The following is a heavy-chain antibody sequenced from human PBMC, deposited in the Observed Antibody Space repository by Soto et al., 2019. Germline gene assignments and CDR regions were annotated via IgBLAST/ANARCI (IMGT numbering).Heavy chain of an antibody. CDR3: ARYDFWSGYYPDYYYYGMDV. J-gene: IGHJ6*02. Sequence: QVQLVQSGAEVKKPGSSVKVSCKASGGTFSSYAISWVRQAPGQGLEWMGGIIHIFGTANYAQKFQGRVTITADDSTSTAYMELSSLRSEDTAVYYCARYDFWSGYYPDYYYYGMDVWGQGTTVTVSS. D-gene: IGHD3-3*01. CDR1: GGTFSSYA. CDR2: IIHIFGTA. V-gene: IGHV1-69*12.